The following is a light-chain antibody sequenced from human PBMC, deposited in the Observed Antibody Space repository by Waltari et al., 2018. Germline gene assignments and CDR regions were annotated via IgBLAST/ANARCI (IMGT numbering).Light chain of an antibody. CDR3: AAWDADLSGV. CDR1: SSNIGNNN. Sequence: QSVLTQPPSASGTPGQRVTISCSGSSSNIGNNNVFWYQQLPGTAPKLLIYNNNLRPSGVPDRFSGPKSATSASLAISGLRSEDEADYYCAAWDADLSGVFGGGTRLTVL. J-gene: IGLJ3*02. CDR2: NNN. V-gene: IGLV1-47*02.